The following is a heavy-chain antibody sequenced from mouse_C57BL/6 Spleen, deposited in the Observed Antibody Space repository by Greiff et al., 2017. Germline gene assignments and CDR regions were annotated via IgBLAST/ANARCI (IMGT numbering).Heavy chain of an antibody. J-gene: IGHJ3*01. Sequence: EVQLQQSGPELVKPGASVKISCKASGYSFTGYYMNWVKQSPEKSLEWIGEINPSTGGTTYNQKFKAKATLTVDKSSSTAYMQLKSLTSEDSAVDYCARRDYDYAAWFAYWGQGTLVTVSA. CDR1: GYSFTGYY. CDR2: INPSTGGT. D-gene: IGHD2-4*01. V-gene: IGHV1-42*01. CDR3: ARRDYDYAAWFAY.